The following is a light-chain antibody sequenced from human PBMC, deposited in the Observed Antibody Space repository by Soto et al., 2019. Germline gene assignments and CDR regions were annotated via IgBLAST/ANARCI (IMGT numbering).Light chain of an antibody. CDR3: LQYNGYYRT. J-gene: IGKJ1*01. Sequence: DIQLTQSPSSLSASVGDRVTITGRSSQTITNLLAWYQQKPGKAPRLLIYDASSLESWVPSRFSGSGSGTEFTLTISSLQSDDFATYYCLQYNGYYRTFGQGTKVDIK. CDR1: QTITNL. CDR2: DAS. V-gene: IGKV1-5*01.